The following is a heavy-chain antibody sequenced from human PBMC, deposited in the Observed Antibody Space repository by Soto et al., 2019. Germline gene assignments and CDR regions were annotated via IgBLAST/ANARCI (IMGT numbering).Heavy chain of an antibody. CDR2: IYHTGTT. Sequence: SETLSLTCAVSAGSISTTNWYVWVRQPPGMGLEWIGEIYHTGTTTYNPSLKSRVTMSVDTSKNQFSLRLSFVTAADTAVYYCETSSGSAYGLDVWGPGAKVTVSS. D-gene: IGHD3-10*01. CDR3: ETSSGSAYGLDV. CDR1: AGSISTTNW. J-gene: IGHJ6*02. V-gene: IGHV4-4*02.